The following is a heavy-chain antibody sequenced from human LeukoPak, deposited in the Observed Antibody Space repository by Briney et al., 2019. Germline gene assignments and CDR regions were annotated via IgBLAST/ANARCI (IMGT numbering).Heavy chain of an antibody. CDR2: IYYSGST. Sequence: SETLSLTCTVSGGSISSYYWSWIRQPPGKGLEWIGYIYYSGSTTYNPSLKSRVTISVDTSKNQFSLKLSSVTAADTAVYYCARGIGAGDAFDIWGQGTMVTVSS. V-gene: IGHV4-59*01. CDR1: GGSISSYY. D-gene: IGHD6-13*01. J-gene: IGHJ3*02. CDR3: ARGIGAGDAFDI.